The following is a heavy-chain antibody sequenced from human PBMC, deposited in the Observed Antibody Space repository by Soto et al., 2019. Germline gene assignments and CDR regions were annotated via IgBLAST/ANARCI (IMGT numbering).Heavy chain of an antibody. V-gene: IGHV1-2*04. CDR1: GYTFTGYY. CDR3: ARGPATAGNWFEP. D-gene: IGHD2-2*01. Sequence: ASVKVSCKASGYTFTGYYMHWVRQAPGQGLEWMGWINPNSGGTNYAQKFQGWVTMTRDTSISTAYMELSRLRSDDTAVYYCARGPATAGNWFEPWGQGTLVTVSS. CDR2: INPNSGGT. J-gene: IGHJ5*02.